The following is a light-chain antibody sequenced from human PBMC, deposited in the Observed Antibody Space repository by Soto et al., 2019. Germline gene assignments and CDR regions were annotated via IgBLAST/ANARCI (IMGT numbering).Light chain of an antibody. J-gene: IGLJ1*01. Sequence: QSALTQPASVSGSPGQSITISCTGTSSDVGGYNYVSWYQQYPGKAPKLMIYEISHRPSGVSNRFSGSKSGNTASLTISGLQAEDEADYYCGSYTGNTGVFGTGTKVTVL. CDR1: SSDVGGYNY. CDR3: GSYTGNTGV. V-gene: IGLV2-14*01. CDR2: EIS.